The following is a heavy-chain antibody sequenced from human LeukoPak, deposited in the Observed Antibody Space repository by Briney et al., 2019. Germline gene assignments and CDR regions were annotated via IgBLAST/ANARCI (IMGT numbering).Heavy chain of an antibody. CDR3: ARDLRTVTVAGLGVFDI. CDR1: GYTFTSYG. D-gene: IGHD6-19*01. Sequence: ASVKVSCKASGYTFTSYGISWVRQAPGQGLEWMGWISAYNGNTNYAQKLQGRVTMTTDTSTSTAYMELRSLRSDDTAVYYCARDLRTVTVAGLGVFDIWGQGTIVSVSS. J-gene: IGHJ3*02. V-gene: IGHV1-18*01. CDR2: ISAYNGNT.